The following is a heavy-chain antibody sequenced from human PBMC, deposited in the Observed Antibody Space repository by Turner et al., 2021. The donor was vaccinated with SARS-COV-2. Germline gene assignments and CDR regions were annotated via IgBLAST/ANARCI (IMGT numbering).Heavy chain of an antibody. CDR2: ISAYNGNT. D-gene: IGHD3-3*01. Sequence: QVQLVQSGAEVKKPGASVKVSCTASGYTFTFYGISWVRQAPGQGLEWMGWISAYNGNTNYAQKLQGRVTMTTDTSTFTAYMELRSLRSDDTAVYYCARDYRAVTIFGMFDPWGQGTLVTVSS. CDR3: ARDYRAVTIFGMFDP. V-gene: IGHV1-18*01. CDR1: GYTFTFYG. J-gene: IGHJ5*02.